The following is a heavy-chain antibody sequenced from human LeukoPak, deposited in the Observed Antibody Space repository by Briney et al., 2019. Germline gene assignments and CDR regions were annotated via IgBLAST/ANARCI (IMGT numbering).Heavy chain of an antibody. CDR1: GYSFTRHW. CDR2: IYPGDSDT. D-gene: IGHD4-17*01. CDR3: ARHQGATTVTSDAFDI. V-gene: IGHV5-51*01. J-gene: IGHJ3*02. Sequence: GESLQISCKGSGYSFTRHWIGWVRQMPGKGLEWMGIIYPGDSDTRYSPSLQGQVTISVDKSISTAYLQWSSLKASDTAMYYCARHQGATTVTSDAFDIWGQGTMVTVSS.